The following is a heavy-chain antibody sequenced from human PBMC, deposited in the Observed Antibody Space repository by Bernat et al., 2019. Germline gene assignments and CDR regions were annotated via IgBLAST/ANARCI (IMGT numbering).Heavy chain of an antibody. CDR3: ARHESYHFGLGGFDL. D-gene: IGHD3-10*01. CDR2: IYYSGST. CDR1: GASISRSSYY. Sequence: QVQLQESGPGLVKPSETLSLTCAVSGASISRSSYYWDWIRQSPGKGLEWIGSIYYSGSTYYNPSLKSRLTISVDTSKTQFSLKLSSVTAADTAVYYCARHESYHFGLGGFDLWGQGTLVTVSS. J-gene: IGHJ4*02. V-gene: IGHV4-39*01.